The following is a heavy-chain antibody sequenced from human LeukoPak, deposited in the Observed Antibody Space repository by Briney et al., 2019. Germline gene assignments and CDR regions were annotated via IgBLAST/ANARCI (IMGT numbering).Heavy chain of an antibody. CDR3: ATARTSSGFNNWFDP. V-gene: IGHV1-24*01. D-gene: IGHD3-22*01. CDR1: GYTLTELS. J-gene: IGHJ5*02. CDR2: FDPEDGGT. Sequence: ASVKVSCKVSGYTLTELSMHWVRQAPGKGLEWMGGFDPEDGGTIYAQKFQGRVTMTEDTSTDTAYMELSSLRSEDTAVYYCATARTSSGFNNWFDPWGQGTLVTVSS.